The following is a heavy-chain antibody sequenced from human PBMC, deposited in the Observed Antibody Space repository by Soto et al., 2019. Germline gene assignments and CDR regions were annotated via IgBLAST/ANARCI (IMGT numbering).Heavy chain of an antibody. CDR2: IYHSGST. V-gene: IGHV4-4*02. J-gene: IGHJ4*02. D-gene: IGHD2-15*01. CDR1: RGSVSSSNW. Sequence: QVQLQESGPGLVKPSGTLSLTCAVSRGSVSSSNWYNWVRQPPGKGLEWIGEIYHSGSTNYNPSLKSRVTISLDRSMNQLSLKLTSVTVADTAVYYCARDQGVAAFDYWGQGTLVTVSS. CDR3: ARDQGVAAFDY.